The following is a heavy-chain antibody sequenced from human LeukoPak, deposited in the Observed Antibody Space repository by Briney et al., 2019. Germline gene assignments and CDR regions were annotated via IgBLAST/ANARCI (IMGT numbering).Heavy chain of an antibody. CDR3: ARAPSYYYDSHYYYGMDV. CDR2: IYPGDSDT. Sequence: PGESLKISCKGSGYSFTSYWIGWVRQMPGKGLEWMGIIYPGDSDTRYSPSFQGQVTISADKSISTAYLQWSSLKASGTAMYYCARAPSYYYDSHYYYGMDVWGQGTTVTVSS. J-gene: IGHJ6*02. CDR1: GYSFTSYW. D-gene: IGHD3-22*01. V-gene: IGHV5-51*01.